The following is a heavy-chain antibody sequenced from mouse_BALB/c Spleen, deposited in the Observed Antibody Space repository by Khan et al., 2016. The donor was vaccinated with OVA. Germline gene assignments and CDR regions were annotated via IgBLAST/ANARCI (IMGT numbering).Heavy chain of an antibody. CDR2: IYPGSGST. Sequence: VQLQESGAELVKPGTSVKLSCKASGYNFTSYWINWVKLRPGQGLEWIGNIYPGSGSTNYNEKFKSKATLTVDTSSSTADMQLSSLASEDSALYYCARGCYWGLGNFDYWGQGTTLTVSS. CDR1: GYNFTSYW. J-gene: IGHJ2*01. CDR3: ARGCYWGLGNFDY. V-gene: IGHV1-55*01.